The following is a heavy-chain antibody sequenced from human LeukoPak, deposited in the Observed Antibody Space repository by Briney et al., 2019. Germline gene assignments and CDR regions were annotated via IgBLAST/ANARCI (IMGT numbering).Heavy chain of an antibody. V-gene: IGHV4-30-4*01. Sequence: SETLSLTCTVSGGSISSGNYYWSWIRQPPGKGLEWIAYIYYSGSTYYNPSLESQVTISVDKSKNQFSLKLSSVTAADTAVYYCARYLYSGSTFDYWGQGTLVTVSS. CDR1: GGSISSGNYY. CDR2: IYYSGST. D-gene: IGHD1-26*01. CDR3: ARYLYSGSTFDY. J-gene: IGHJ4*02.